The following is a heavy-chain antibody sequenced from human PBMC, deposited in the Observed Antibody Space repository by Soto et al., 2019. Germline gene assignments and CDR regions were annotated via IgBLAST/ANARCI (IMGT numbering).Heavy chain of an antibody. CDR2: TYYRSKWYN. Sequence: SQTLSLTCAISGDSVSSNSAAWNWIRQSPSRGLEGLGRTYYRSKWYNDYAVSVKSRITINPDTSKNQFSLRLNSVTPEDTAVYYCARGGLIDYDFWSGYPPQDYYGMDVWGQGTTVTVYS. CDR1: GDSVSSNSAA. CDR3: ARGGLIDYDFWSGYPPQDYYGMDV. V-gene: IGHV6-1*01. D-gene: IGHD3-3*01. J-gene: IGHJ6*02.